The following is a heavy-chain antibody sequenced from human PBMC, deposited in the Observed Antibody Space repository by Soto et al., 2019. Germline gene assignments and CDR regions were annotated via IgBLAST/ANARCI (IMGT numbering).Heavy chain of an antibody. CDR1: GFTFSSYG. Sequence: GGSLRLSCAASGFTFSSYGMHWVRQAPGKGLEWVAVISYDGSNKYYADSVKGRFTISRDNSKNTLYLQMNSLRAEDTAVYYCAKESSYYDSSGYYSAAFDIWGQGTMVTVSS. V-gene: IGHV3-30*18. CDR3: AKESSYYDSSGYYSAAFDI. CDR2: ISYDGSNK. D-gene: IGHD3-22*01. J-gene: IGHJ3*02.